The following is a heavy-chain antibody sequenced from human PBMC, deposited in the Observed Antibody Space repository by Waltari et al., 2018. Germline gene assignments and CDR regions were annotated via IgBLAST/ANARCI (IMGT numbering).Heavy chain of an antibody. D-gene: IGHD3-10*01. CDR1: GGSISSYY. CDR2: IYYSGKT. CDR3: ATGSDWLDP. V-gene: IGHV4-59*08. Sequence: QVQLQESGPGLVKPSETLSLTCTVSGGSISSYYCNWIRQPPGKGLEWIGYIYYSGKTNYNPSLKSRVTISVDTSKNQFSLKLTSMTAADTAVYYCATGSDWLDPWGQGTQVTVSS. J-gene: IGHJ5*02.